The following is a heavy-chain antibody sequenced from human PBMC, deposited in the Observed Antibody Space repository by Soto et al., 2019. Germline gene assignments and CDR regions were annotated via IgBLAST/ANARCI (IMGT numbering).Heavy chain of an antibody. CDR3: ARDRTRGGTPAFDF. CDR1: GGSISSGGYY. J-gene: IGHJ4*02. V-gene: IGHV4-31*03. Sequence: QVQLQESGPGLVKPSQTLSLTCTVSGGSISSGGYYWCWIRQHPGKGLEWIGYIYYSGSTYYNPSLKSRVTISVDTSKNQFSLRLSSVTAADAAVYYCARDRTRGGTPAFDFWGQGTLVTVSS. D-gene: IGHD3-10*01. CDR2: IYYSGST.